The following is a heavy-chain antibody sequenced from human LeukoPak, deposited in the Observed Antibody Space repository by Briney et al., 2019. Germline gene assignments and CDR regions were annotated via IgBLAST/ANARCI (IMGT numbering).Heavy chain of an antibody. CDR2: INHSGST. J-gene: IGHJ5*02. D-gene: IGHD1-26*01. CDR1: GFTFSSYS. CDR3: ARDKWAGATEWFDP. Sequence: GSLRLSCAASGFTFSSYSMNWVRQPPGKGLEWIGEINHSGSTNYNPSLKSRVTISVDTSKNQFSLKLSSVTAADTAVYYCARDKWAGATEWFDPWGQGTLVTVSS. V-gene: IGHV4-34*01.